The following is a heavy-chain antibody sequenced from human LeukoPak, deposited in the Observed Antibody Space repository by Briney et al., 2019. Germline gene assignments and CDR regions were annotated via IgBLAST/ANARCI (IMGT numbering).Heavy chain of an antibody. V-gene: IGHV3-7*03. CDR2: IKRDESEK. J-gene: IGHJ4*02. CDR1: GFSFSNYW. CDR3: ARERRIVEKSFDY. D-gene: IGHD1-26*01. Sequence: GGSLRLSCAASGFSFSNYWMSWVRQAPGKGLEWVANIKRDESEKSYVDSVKGRFTISRDNGKNSLYLQMNSLRGEDTAVYYCARERRIVEKSFDYWGQGTLVTASS.